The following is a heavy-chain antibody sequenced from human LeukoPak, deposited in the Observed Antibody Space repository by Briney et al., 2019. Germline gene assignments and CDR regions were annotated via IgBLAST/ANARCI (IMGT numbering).Heavy chain of an antibody. CDR3: ARDPGEDY. D-gene: IGHD3-16*01. Sequence: GGSLRLSCEGSAFIFSGHWMNWVRRTPGKGLEWVANIKQDGSEKYYVDSVKGRFTISRDNAKNSLYLQMNSLRAEDTAVYYCARDPGEDYWGQGTLVTVSS. V-gene: IGHV3-7*03. CDR1: AFIFSGHW. J-gene: IGHJ4*02. CDR2: IKQDGSEK.